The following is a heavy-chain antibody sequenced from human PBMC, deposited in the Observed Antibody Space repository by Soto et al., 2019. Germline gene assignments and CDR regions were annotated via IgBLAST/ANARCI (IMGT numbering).Heavy chain of an antibody. CDR1: GFTFSGSA. J-gene: IGHJ3*02. CDR3: TIPDYGDYVRFDAFDI. CDR2: IRSKANSYAT. D-gene: IGHD4-17*01. Sequence: RLSCAASGFTFSGSAMHWVRQASGKGLEWVGRIRSKANSYATAYAASVKGRFTISRDDSKNTAYLQMNSLKTEDTAVYYCTIPDYGDYVRFDAFDIWGQGTMVTVSS. V-gene: IGHV3-73*01.